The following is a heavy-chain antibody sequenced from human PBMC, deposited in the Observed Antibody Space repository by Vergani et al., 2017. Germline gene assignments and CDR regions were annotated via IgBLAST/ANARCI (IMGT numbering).Heavy chain of an antibody. CDR1: GFTLSSHA. CDR3: ARDHYYCSSTSCYTYYFDY. J-gene: IGHJ4*02. CDR2: IWYDGTNK. V-gene: IGHV3-33*01. Sequence: QVQLEESGGGVVQPGRSLRLSCAGSGFTLSSHAMHWVRQAPGKGLEWVAFIWYDGTNKYYADSVKGRFTISRDNSKNTLYLQMNSLRAEDTAVYYCARDHYYCSSTSCYTYYFDYWGQGTLVTVSS. D-gene: IGHD2-2*02.